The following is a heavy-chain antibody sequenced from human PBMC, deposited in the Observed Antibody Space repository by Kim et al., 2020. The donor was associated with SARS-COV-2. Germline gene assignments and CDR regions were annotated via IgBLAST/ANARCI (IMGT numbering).Heavy chain of an antibody. CDR3: ARGRYSYGYSFDY. Sequence: SETLSLTCTVSGDSISSSYWSWIRQPPAKGLEWIAYMYNSGGNTDYNPSLKSRVTISVDTSKNQFSLKLNSVTAADMAVYFCARGRYSYGYSFDYWGQGTLVTVSS. V-gene: IGHV4-59*01. CDR1: GDSISSSY. D-gene: IGHD5-18*01. J-gene: IGHJ4*02. CDR2: MYNSGGNT.